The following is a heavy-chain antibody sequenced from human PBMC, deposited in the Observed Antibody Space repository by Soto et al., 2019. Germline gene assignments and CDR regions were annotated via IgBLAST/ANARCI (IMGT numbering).Heavy chain of an antibody. CDR2: IGSIEAHAP. J-gene: IGHJ3*01. V-gene: IGHV3-23*01. D-gene: IGHD2-2*02. Sequence: EVQLLESGGDLVQPGGTLILSCVASGYPFGDYAMRWVRQAPGKGLEWVSAIGSIEAHAPAYAASVKGRFTISRDNSRNILYLQMTNLRAEDTGVYYCAKDAIPYNGRDDAFDLWGQGTMVTVSS. CDR1: GYPFGDYA. CDR3: AKDAIPYNGRDDAFDL.